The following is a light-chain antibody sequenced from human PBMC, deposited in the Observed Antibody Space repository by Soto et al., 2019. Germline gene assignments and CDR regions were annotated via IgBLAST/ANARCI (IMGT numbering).Light chain of an antibody. CDR2: AAS. J-gene: IGKJ4*01. V-gene: IGKV1-39*01. CDR1: RGIATR. CDR3: QQSYTTPLT. Sequence: DIQMTQYPSTLSGSVGDRVTITCRASRGIATRINWFQQKAGKAPKLLISAASSLQSGVPSRFSGSGSGREFTLTICSLQPEDSATYYCQQSYTTPLTFGGGNQG.